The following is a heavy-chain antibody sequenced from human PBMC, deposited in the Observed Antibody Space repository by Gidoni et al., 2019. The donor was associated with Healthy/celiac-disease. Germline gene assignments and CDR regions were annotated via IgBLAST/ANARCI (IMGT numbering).Heavy chain of an antibody. J-gene: IGHJ6*02. V-gene: IGHV3-30*18. CDR2: ISYDGSNK. D-gene: IGHD2-2*01. CDR1: GFTFSSYG. Sequence: QVQLVESGGGVVQPGRSLRLSCAASGFTFSSYGMHWVRQAPGKGLEWVAVISYDGSNKYYADSVKGRFTISRDNSKNTLYLQMNSLRAEDTAVYYCAKGGYCSSTSCLIYYYYYGMDVWGQGTTVTVSS. CDR3: AKGGYCSSTSCLIYYYYYGMDV.